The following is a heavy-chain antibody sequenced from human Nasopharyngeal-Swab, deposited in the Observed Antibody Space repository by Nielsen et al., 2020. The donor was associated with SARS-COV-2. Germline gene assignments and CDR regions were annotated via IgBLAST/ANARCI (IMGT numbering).Heavy chain of an antibody. V-gene: IGHV1-46*01. J-gene: IGHJ6*02. Sequence: WVRQAPGQGLEWMGIINPTDGSTSYAQKFEGRVTMTRVTSTSTVYMELNSLRSEDTAVYYCARVLPFRITGTFGMDVWGQGTTVTVSS. CDR2: INPTDGST. D-gene: IGHD1-7*01. CDR3: ARVLPFRITGTFGMDV.